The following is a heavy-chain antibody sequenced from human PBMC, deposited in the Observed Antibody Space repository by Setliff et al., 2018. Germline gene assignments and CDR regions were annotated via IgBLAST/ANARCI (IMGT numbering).Heavy chain of an antibody. J-gene: IGHJ4*02. D-gene: IGHD2-21*01. Sequence: SVKVSCKASGGTFSSYAIGWVRQAPGQGLEWMGGIIPILGIANYAQKFQGRVTITADKSTSTAYMELSSLRSEDTAVYYCAREKFPGDWGDYWGQGTLVTVSS. CDR1: GGTFSSYA. CDR3: AREKFPGDWGDY. V-gene: IGHV1-69*10. CDR2: IIPILGIA.